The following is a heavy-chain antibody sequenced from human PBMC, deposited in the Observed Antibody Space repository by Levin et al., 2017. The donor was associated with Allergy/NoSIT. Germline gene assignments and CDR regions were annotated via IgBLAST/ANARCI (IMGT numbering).Heavy chain of an antibody. Sequence: GESLKISCAASGFTFSSYSMNWVRQAPGKGLEWVSSISSSSSYIYYADSVKGRFTISRDNAKNSLYLQMNSLRAEDTAVYYCARAPGGYSSSPRDYGMDVWGQGTTVTVSS. D-gene: IGHD6-6*01. J-gene: IGHJ6*02. CDR2: ISSSSSYI. V-gene: IGHV3-21*01. CDR1: GFTFSSYS. CDR3: ARAPGGYSSSPRDYGMDV.